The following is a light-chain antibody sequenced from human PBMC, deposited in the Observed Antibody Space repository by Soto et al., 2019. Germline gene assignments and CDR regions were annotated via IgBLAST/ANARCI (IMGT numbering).Light chain of an antibody. Sequence: QSALTQPASVSGSPGQSITISCTGTSSDVGGYNYVSWYQQHPGNAPKLMIYDVSNRPSGVSNRFSGSKSGNTASLTISGLQAEDEAYYYCSSYTSSSHVVFGGGTKLTVL. V-gene: IGLV2-14*01. CDR2: DVS. J-gene: IGLJ2*01. CDR3: SSYTSSSHVV. CDR1: SSDVGGYNY.